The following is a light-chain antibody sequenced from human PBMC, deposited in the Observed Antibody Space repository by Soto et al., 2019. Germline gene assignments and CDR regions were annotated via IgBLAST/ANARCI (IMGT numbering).Light chain of an antibody. V-gene: IGLV2-8*01. CDR3: KSYAGSNTYV. CDR1: KSDIGVYDF. J-gene: IGLJ1*01. Sequence: QSALIQPPSVSGSPGQSVTISCTGTKSDIGVYDFVSWYQHHPGKAPRLIIYEVVQRPSGVPDRFSGSKSGNTASLTVSGLQAADEADYFCKSYAGSNTYVFGSGTKLTVL. CDR2: EVV.